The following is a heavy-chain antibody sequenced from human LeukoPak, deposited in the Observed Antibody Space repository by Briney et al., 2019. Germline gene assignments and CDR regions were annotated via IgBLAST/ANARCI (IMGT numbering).Heavy chain of an antibody. V-gene: IGHV4-34*01. Sequence: ASETLSLTCAVYGGSFSGYYWSWIRQPPGKGLEWIGEINHSGSTNYNPSLKSRVTISVDTSKNQFSLKLSSVTAADTAVYYCARGRYYDSSGYYYRGHWFDPWGQGTLVTVSS. J-gene: IGHJ5*02. CDR3: ARGRYYDSSGYYYRGHWFDP. D-gene: IGHD3-22*01. CDR1: GGSFSGYY. CDR2: INHSGST.